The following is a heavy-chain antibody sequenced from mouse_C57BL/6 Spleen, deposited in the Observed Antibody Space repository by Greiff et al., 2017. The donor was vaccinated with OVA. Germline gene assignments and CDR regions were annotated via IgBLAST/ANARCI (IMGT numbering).Heavy chain of an antibody. V-gene: IGHV1-19*01. CDR1: GYTFTDYY. J-gene: IGHJ3*01. Sequence: VQLQQSGPVLVKPGASVKMSCKASGYTFTDYYMNWVKQSHGKSLEWIGVINPYNGGTSYNQKFKGKATLTVDKSSSTAYMELNSLTSEDSAVYYCASYYGSSLIAYWGQGTLVTASA. D-gene: IGHD1-1*01. CDR2: INPYNGGT. CDR3: ASYYGSSLIAY.